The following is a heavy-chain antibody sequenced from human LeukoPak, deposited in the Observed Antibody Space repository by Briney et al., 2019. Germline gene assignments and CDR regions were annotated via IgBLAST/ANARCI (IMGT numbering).Heavy chain of an antibody. V-gene: IGHV3-30*02. CDR1: GFTFSSYG. D-gene: IGHD3-22*01. Sequence: GGSLRLSCAASGFTFSSYGMHWVRQAPGMGLEWVAFIRYDGSNKYYADSVKGRFTISRDNSKNTLYLQMNSLRAEDTAVYYCAKDLTYYYDSSGDDAFDIWRQGTMVTVSS. CDR2: IRYDGSNK. CDR3: AKDLTYYYDSSGDDAFDI. J-gene: IGHJ3*02.